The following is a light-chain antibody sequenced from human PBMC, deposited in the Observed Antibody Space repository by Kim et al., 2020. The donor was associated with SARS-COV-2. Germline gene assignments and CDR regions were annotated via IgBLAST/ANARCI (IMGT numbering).Light chain of an antibody. J-gene: IGKJ4*01. CDR3: QQCYSYPVT. Sequence: ATINCKSSQSVLYSPHNKNYLAWYQQKAGQPPKLLISWASTRESGVPDRFTGSGSGTDFTLTISSLQAEDVAVYYCQQCYSYPVTFGGGTKVDIK. V-gene: IGKV4-1*01. CDR1: QSVLYSPHNKNY. CDR2: WAS.